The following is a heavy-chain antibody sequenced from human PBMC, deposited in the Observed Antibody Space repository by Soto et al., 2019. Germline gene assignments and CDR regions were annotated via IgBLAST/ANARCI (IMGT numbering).Heavy chain of an antibody. CDR1: GYTFTRYG. V-gene: IGHV1-18*01. CDR2: ISGYNGDT. Sequence: QGHLVQSGAEVKKPGASVKVSCKASGYTFTRYGISWVRQAPGQGLEWMGWISGYNGDTNYAQNLQGRVTMTIDTSTTTAYMELRSLTSDDTAVYYCATNGQPPYYYDGLDVWGQGTTVTVSS. J-gene: IGHJ6*02. D-gene: IGHD2-8*01. CDR3: ATNGQPPYYYDGLDV.